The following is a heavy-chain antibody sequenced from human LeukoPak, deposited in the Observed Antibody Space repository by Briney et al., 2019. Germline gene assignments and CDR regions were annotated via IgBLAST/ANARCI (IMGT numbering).Heavy chain of an antibody. Sequence: PGGSLRLSCAASGFTFSSCAMSWVRQAPGKGLEWVSSISSSSSYIYYADSVKGRFTISRDNAKNSLYLQMNSLRAEDTAVYYCARDPHNVYYMDVWGKGTTVTVSS. CDR3: ARDPHNVYYMDV. J-gene: IGHJ6*03. V-gene: IGHV3-21*01. CDR1: GFTFSSCA. D-gene: IGHD2-8*01. CDR2: ISSSSSYI.